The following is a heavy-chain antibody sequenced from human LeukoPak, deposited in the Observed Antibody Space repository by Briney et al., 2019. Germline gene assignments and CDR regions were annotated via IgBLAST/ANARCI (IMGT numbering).Heavy chain of an antibody. CDR1: GYSFSSYW. D-gene: IGHD3-22*01. CDR2: IYPGDSDT. Sequence: GESLKISCKGSGYSFSSYWIGWVRQMPGKGLEWMGIIYPGDSDTRYSPSFQGQVTISADMSISTAYLRWSSLKASDTAMYYCARRTNTDNYYDTSGRGGWLDYWGQGTLVTVSS. V-gene: IGHV5-51*01. J-gene: IGHJ4*02. CDR3: ARRTNTDNYYDTSGRGGWLDY.